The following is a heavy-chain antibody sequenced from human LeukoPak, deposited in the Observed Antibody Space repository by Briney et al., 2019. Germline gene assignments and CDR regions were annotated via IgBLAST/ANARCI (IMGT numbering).Heavy chain of an antibody. V-gene: IGHV4-39*07. J-gene: IGHJ4*02. D-gene: IGHD5-24*01. Sequence: PSETLSLTCTVSGGSIYSTSYYWGRIRQPPGKGLEWIGEVDQSETTNYNPSLKSRVTISVDKSKNQFSLKMTSVTAADTAVYYCAKGYRGGYLDFDSWGQGTLVTVSS. CDR2: VDQSETT. CDR3: AKGYRGGYLDFDS. CDR1: GGSIYSTSYY.